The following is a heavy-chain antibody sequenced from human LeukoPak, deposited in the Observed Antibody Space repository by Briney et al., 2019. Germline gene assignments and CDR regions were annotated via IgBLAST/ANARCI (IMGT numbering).Heavy chain of an antibody. Sequence: PGGSLRLSCVASGLSGFDMNWVRQAPGKGLEWVSYISSSSQTIYDADSVKGRFTISRDNAKNSLYLQMNSLRVEDTAVYYCARGPHDDATGYSFSWGQGTQVTVSS. CDR2: ISSSSQTI. V-gene: IGHV3-48*03. D-gene: IGHD3-9*01. CDR3: ARGPHDDATGYSFS. J-gene: IGHJ5*02. CDR1: GLSGFD.